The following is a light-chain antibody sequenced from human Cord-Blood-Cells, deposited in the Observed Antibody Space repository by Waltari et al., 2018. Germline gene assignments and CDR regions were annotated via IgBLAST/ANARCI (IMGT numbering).Light chain of an antibody. CDR1: QSVSSN. V-gene: IGKV3D-15*01. CDR2: VAS. J-gene: IGKJ4*01. Sequence: EIVMTQSPATLSVSPGERANLSCRASQSVSSNLAWYQQKPGQAPRLLLYVASTRATGIPARFSGSGSGTEFTLTISSLQSEDFAVYYCQQYNNWPPTSRTFGGGTKVEIK. CDR3: QQYNNWPPTSRT.